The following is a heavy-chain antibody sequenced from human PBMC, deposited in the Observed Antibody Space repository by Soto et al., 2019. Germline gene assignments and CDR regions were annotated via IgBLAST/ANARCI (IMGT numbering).Heavy chain of an antibody. Sequence: GGSLRLSCAASGFTVSSNYMSWVRQAPGKGLEWVSVIYSGGSTYYADSVKGRFTISRHNSKNTLYLQMNSLRAEDTAVYYCARFAYYDILTGYYTLFDYWGQGTLVTVSS. D-gene: IGHD3-9*01. CDR1: GFTVSSNY. CDR3: ARFAYYDILTGYYTLFDY. J-gene: IGHJ4*02. V-gene: IGHV3-53*04. CDR2: IYSGGST.